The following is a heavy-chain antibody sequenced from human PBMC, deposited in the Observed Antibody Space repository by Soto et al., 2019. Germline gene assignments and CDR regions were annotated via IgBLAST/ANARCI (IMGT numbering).Heavy chain of an antibody. CDR1: GYTFTSYA. J-gene: IGHJ6*03. CDR2: INAGNGNT. D-gene: IGHD2-2*01. V-gene: IGHV1-3*01. Sequence: ASVKVSCKASGYTFTSYAMHWVRQAPEQRLEWMGWINAGNGNTKYSQKFQGRVTITRDTSASTAYMELSSLRSEDTAVYYCARDGNLGYCSSTSCYRPQYYYYMDVWGKGTTVT. CDR3: ARDGNLGYCSSTSCYRPQYYYYMDV.